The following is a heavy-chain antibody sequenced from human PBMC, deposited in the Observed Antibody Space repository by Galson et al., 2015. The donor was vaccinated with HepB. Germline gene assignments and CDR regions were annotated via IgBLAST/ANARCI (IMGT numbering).Heavy chain of an antibody. CDR1: GFTVSSNY. V-gene: IGHV3-66*02. D-gene: IGHD3-9*01. Sequence: SLRLSCAASGFTVSSNYMSWVRQAPGKGLEWVSVIYSGGSTYYADSVKGRFTISRDNSKNTLYLQMNSLRAEDTAVYYCANVLRYFDWLLGPDAFDIWGQGTMVTVSS. CDR3: ANVLRYFDWLLGPDAFDI. J-gene: IGHJ3*02. CDR2: IYSGGST.